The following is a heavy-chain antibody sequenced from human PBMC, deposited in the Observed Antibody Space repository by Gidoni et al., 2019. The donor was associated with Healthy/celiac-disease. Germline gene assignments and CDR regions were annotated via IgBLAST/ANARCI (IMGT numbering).Heavy chain of an antibody. CDR1: GFSLSTSGMC. Sequence: QVTLRESGPALVKPTQTLTLTCTFSGFSLSTSGMCVSWIRQPPGKALEWLALIDWDDDKYYSTSLKTRLTISKDTSKNQVVLTMTNMDPVDTATYYCARIRGSSWYRGCSGYFDLWGRGTLVTVSS. V-gene: IGHV2-70*01. CDR2: IDWDDDK. D-gene: IGHD6-13*01. J-gene: IGHJ2*01. CDR3: ARIRGSSWYRGCSGYFDL.